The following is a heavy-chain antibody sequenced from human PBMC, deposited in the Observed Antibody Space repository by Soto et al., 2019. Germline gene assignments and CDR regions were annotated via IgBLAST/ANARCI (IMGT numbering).Heavy chain of an antibody. V-gene: IGHV4-59*01. D-gene: IGHD2-21*02. Sequence: SETLSLTCTVSGGSIGGYYWSWIRQPPGKGLEWIGYMYNTGSTVYNPSFKSRVTISVDTSKNQFSLKLNSVTAADTAVYYCARDLWGYCGTDCYPLDVWGQGTTVP. CDR1: GGSIGGYY. CDR2: MYNTGST. CDR3: ARDLWGYCGTDCYPLDV. J-gene: IGHJ6*02.